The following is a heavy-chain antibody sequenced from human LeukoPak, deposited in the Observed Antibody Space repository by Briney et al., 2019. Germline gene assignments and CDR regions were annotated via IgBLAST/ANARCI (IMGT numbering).Heavy chain of an antibody. CDR3: ARGSTMVRGVTRDY. D-gene: IGHD3-10*01. J-gene: IGHJ4*02. V-gene: IGHV3-66*01. CDR1: GFTFSSNY. CDR2: IYSGGST. Sequence: PGGSLRLSCAASGFTFSSNYMSWVRQAPGKGREWVSVIYSGGSTYYPDSVKGGFTISRDNSKNTLYLQMNSLRAEDTAVYYCARGSTMVRGVTRDYWGQGTLVTVSS.